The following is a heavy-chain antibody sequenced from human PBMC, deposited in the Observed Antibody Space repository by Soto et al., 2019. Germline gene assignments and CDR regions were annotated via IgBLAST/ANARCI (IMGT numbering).Heavy chain of an antibody. CDR2: ISGSGGST. CDR3: AKAIGEYSTSSLYNWFDP. V-gene: IGHV3-23*01. CDR1: GFTYNNYA. J-gene: IGHJ5*02. Sequence: VQLLESGGGLVQPGGSLRLSCAASGFTYNNYAMSWVRQAPGKGLEWVSAISGSGGSTFYADSVMGRFTVSRDNSKNTLYLQMSSLRAEDTAVYYCAKAIGEYSTSSLYNWFDPWGQGTLVTVSS. D-gene: IGHD6-6*01.